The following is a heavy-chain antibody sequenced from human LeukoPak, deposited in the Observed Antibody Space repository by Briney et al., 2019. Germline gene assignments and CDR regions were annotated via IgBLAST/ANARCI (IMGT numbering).Heavy chain of an antibody. Sequence: TSGGSLRLSCAASGFTFSDYYMSWIRQAPGKGLEWVSYISSSGSTIYYADSVKGRFTISRDNAKNSLYLQMNSLRAEDTAVYYCAKPVYYYGSGSYPLDYWGQGTLVTVSS. J-gene: IGHJ4*02. V-gene: IGHV3-11*04. CDR2: ISSSGSTI. CDR3: AKPVYYYGSGSYPLDY. CDR1: GFTFSDYY. D-gene: IGHD3-10*01.